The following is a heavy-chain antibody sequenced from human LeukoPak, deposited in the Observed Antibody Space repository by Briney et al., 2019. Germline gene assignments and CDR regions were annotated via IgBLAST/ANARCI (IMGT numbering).Heavy chain of an antibody. D-gene: IGHD6-13*01. Sequence: GGSLRLSCAASGFTFSSYEMNWVRQAPGKGLEWVSYISSSGSTIYYADSVKGRFTISRDNSKNTLYLQMNSLRAEDTTVYYCAKDRREEKHRAAVTYYFDYWGQGTLVTVSS. CDR1: GFTFSSYE. CDR2: ISSSGSTI. V-gene: IGHV3-48*03. J-gene: IGHJ4*02. CDR3: AKDRREEKHRAAVTYYFDY.